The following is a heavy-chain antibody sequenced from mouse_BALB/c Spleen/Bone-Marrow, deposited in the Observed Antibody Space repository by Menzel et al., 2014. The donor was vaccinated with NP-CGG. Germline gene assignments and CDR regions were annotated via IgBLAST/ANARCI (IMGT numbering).Heavy chain of an antibody. J-gene: IGHJ3*01. D-gene: IGHD1-1*01. V-gene: IGHV1S135*01. CDR3: AREGYGSSYGFAY. CDR1: GYSFAGYT. CDR2: INPYNGGS. Sequence: VQLQQPGPELVKPGASMKISCKASGYSFAGYTMNWVQQSHGKNLEWIGLINPYNGGSSYNQKFKGKATLTVDKSSSTAYMKLHSLTSEDSAVYYCAREGYGSSYGFAYWGQGTLVTVSA.